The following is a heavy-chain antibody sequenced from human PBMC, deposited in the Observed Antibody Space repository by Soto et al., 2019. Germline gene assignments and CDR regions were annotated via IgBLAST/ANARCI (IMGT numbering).Heavy chain of an antibody. CDR1: GGSITSGGYY. CDR3: ASSNIAAAGFYYYGMDV. Sequence: SETLSLTCTVSGGSITSGGYYWSWIRQHPGKGLEWIGYIYYSGSTNYNPSLKSRVTISVDTSKNQFSLKLSSVTAADTAVYYCASSNIAAAGFYYYGMDVWGRGTTVTVSS. D-gene: IGHD6-13*01. CDR2: IYYSGST. V-gene: IGHV4-61*08. J-gene: IGHJ6*02.